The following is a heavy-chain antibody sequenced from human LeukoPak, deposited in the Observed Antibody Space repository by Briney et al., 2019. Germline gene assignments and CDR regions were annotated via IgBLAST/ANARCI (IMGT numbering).Heavy chain of an antibody. CDR2: IWYDGSNK. CDR1: GFTFTSYG. Sequence: PGGSLRLSCAASGFTFTSYGMHWVRQAPGKGLEWVAVIWYDGSNKYYADSVKGRFTISRDNSKNTLYLQMNSLRGEDTAVYYCASGPSTVTKDYFDFWGQGTLVTVSS. V-gene: IGHV3-33*01. J-gene: IGHJ4*02. CDR3: ASGPSTVTKDYFDF. D-gene: IGHD4-17*01.